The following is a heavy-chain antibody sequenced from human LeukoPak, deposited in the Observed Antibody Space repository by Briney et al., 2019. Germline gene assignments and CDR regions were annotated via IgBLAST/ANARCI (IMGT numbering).Heavy chain of an antibody. V-gene: IGHV3-11*06. CDR3: ARGRLWFGEFTSRGTFDI. CDR2: ITTSSSYT. CDR1: GFTFSDHY. J-gene: IGHJ3*02. Sequence: PGGSLRLSCAASGFTFSDHYMTWIRQAPGKGLEWISYITTSSSYTNYADSVKGRFTISRDNAKNSLYLQMNSLRVEDTAMYYCARGRLWFGEFTSRGTFDIWGQGTMVTVSS. D-gene: IGHD3-10*01.